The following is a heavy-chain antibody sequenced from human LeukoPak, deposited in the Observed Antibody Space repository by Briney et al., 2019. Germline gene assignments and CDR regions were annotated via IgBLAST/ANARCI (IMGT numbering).Heavy chain of an antibody. J-gene: IGHJ4*02. V-gene: IGHV3-66*01. CDR3: SRVSDGDYPDF. CDR2: IYSGGTT. D-gene: IGHD4-17*01. CDR1: GGSFSNFY. Sequence: ETLSLTCAVYGGSFSNFYCSWIRQPPGKGLEWVSVIYSGGTTYYADSVKGRFTISRDNSNNALYLQMNSLRAEDTAVYYCSRVSDGDYPDFWGQGTLVTVSS.